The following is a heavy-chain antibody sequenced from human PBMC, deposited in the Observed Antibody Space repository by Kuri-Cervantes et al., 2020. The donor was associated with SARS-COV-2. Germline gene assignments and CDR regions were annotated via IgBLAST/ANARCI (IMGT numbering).Heavy chain of an antibody. J-gene: IGHJ4*02. Sequence: GESLKISCAASGFTFSSYSMNWVRQAPGKGLEWVSSISSSSSYIYYADSVKGRFTISRDNAKNSLYLQMNSLRAEDTAVYYCARERQTGDRYFDYWDQGTLVTVSS. D-gene: IGHD7-27*01. CDR1: GFTFSSYS. V-gene: IGHV3-21*01. CDR3: ARERQTGDRYFDY. CDR2: ISSSSSYI.